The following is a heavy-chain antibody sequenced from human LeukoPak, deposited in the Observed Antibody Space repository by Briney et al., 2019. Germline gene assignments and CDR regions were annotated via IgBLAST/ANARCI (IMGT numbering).Heavy chain of an antibody. D-gene: IGHD2-2*01. V-gene: IGHV3-74*01. CDR3: ASSTQISKYADY. J-gene: IGHJ4*02. CDR2: INSDGSIT. CDR1: GFTFSSYW. Sequence: GSLRLSCAASGFTFSSYWMHWVRQAPGKGLVWVSRINSDGSITTYADSVRGRFTISRDNAKSTLYLQMNSLRAEDTAVYYCASSTQISKYADYWGQGALLTVSS.